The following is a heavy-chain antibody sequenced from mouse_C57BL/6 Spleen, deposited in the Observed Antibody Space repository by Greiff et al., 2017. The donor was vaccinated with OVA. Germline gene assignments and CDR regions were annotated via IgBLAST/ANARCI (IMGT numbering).Heavy chain of an antibody. CDR2: INPGSGGT. J-gene: IGHJ3*01. D-gene: IGHD2-2*01. Sequence: QVQLQQSGAELVRPGTSVKVSCKASGYAFTNYLIEWVKQRPGQGLKWIGVINPGSGGTKYNEKFKGKATLTADKSSSTAYMQLSSLTSEDSAVYFCARSGLSTMVTTGPFAYWGQGTLVTVSA. CDR1: GYAFTNYL. V-gene: IGHV1-54*01. CDR3: ARSGLSTMVTTGPFAY.